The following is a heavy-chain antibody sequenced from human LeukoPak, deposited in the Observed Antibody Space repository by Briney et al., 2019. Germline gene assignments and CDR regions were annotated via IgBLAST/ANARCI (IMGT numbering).Heavy chain of an antibody. J-gene: IGHJ4*02. D-gene: IGHD1-26*01. V-gene: IGHV3-7*01. Sequence: GGSLRLSCEASGFTFSNYWMTWVRQAPGKGLEWVANIKQDGSEKYYVDSVKGRFTISRDNAKNSLYLRMNNLRAEDTAVYYCARDGSYLSWGQGTLVTVSS. CDR3: ARDGSYLS. CDR1: GFTFSNYW. CDR2: IKQDGSEK.